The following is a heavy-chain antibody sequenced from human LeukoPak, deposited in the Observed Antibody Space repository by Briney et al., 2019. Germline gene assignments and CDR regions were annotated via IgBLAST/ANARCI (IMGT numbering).Heavy chain of an antibody. CDR2: ISYRGST. J-gene: IGHJ4*02. Sequence: SETLSLTCSVSGDSISSSIYYWGWIRQPPGKGLEWIGSISYRGSTYYNPSLKSRVTISVDTSKNQFSLTLTSVTAADTAVYYCASRKLGNDYWGQGTLVTVSS. CDR3: ASRKLGNDY. V-gene: IGHV4-39*07. CDR1: GDSISSSIYY. D-gene: IGHD7-27*01.